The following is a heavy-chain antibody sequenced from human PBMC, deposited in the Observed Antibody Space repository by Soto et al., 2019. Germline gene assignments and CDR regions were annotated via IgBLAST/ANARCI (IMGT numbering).Heavy chain of an antibody. D-gene: IGHD3-22*01. CDR2: IIPIFGTA. V-gene: IGHV1-69*06. CDR3: ARAMFQGYYDSLYYFDY. Sequence: EASVKVSCKASGGTFSSYAISWVRQAPGQGLEWMGGIIPIFGTANYAQKFQGRVTITADKSTSTAYMELSSLRSEDTAVYYCARAMFQGYYDSLYYFDYWGQGTLVTVSS. CDR1: GGTFSSYA. J-gene: IGHJ4*02.